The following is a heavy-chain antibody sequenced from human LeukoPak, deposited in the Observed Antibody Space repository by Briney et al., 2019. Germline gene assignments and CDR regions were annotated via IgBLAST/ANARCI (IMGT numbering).Heavy chain of an antibody. J-gene: IGHJ5*02. CDR3: ARDTIFWSGYNNWFDP. CDR2: IPYDGSDK. Sequence: GGSLRLSCAASGFPFSSYGMHWVRQAPGKGLEWVAFIPYDGSDKFYADSVKGRFTISRDNSKNTLYLQMNSLRAEDTAVYYCARDTIFWSGYNNWFDPWGQGTLVTVSS. D-gene: IGHD3-3*01. CDR1: GFPFSSYG. V-gene: IGHV3-30*02.